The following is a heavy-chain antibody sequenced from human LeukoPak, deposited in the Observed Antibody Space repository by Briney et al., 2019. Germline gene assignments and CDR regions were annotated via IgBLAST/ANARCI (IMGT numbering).Heavy chain of an antibody. Sequence: ASVKVSCKASGYTFTGYYMHWVRQAPGQGLEWMGWINPNSGGTNYAQKFQGRVTMTRDTSISTAYMELSRLRSDDTAVYYCARNEYYDFWSGYLRTWGQGTLVTVSS. V-gene: IGHV1-2*02. D-gene: IGHD3-3*01. J-gene: IGHJ5*02. CDR2: INPNSGGT. CDR3: ARNEYYDFWSGYLRT. CDR1: GYTFTGYY.